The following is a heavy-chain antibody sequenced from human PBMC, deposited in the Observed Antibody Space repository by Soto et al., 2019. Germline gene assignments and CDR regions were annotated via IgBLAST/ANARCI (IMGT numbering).Heavy chain of an antibody. CDR2: IWYDGSNK. CDR3: ARDVEEAWFDP. Sequence: GGSLRLSCAASGFTFSSYGMHWVRQAPGKGLEWVAVIWYDGSNKYYADSVKGRFTISRDNSKNTLYLQMNSLRAEDTAVYYCARDVEEAWFDPWGQGTLVTVSS. D-gene: IGHD2-21*01. CDR1: GFTFSSYG. V-gene: IGHV3-33*01. J-gene: IGHJ5*02.